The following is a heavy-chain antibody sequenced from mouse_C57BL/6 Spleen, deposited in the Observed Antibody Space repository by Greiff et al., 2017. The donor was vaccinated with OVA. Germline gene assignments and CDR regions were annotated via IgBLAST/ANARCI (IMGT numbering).Heavy chain of an antibody. V-gene: IGHV5-16*01. CDR2: INYDGSST. Sequence: EVQLVESEGGLVQPGSSMKLSCTASGFTFSDYYMAWVRQVPEKGLEWVANINYDGSSTYYLDSLKSRFIISRDNAKNILYLQMSSLKSEDTATYYCAREGGSRYWYFDVWGTGTTVTVSS. CDR1: GFTFSDYY. CDR3: AREGGSRYWYFDV. J-gene: IGHJ1*03. D-gene: IGHD1-1*01.